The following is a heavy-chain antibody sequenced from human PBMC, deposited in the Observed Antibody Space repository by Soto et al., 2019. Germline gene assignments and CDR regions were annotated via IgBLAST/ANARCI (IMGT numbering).Heavy chain of an antibody. D-gene: IGHD5-12*01. CDR1: GFTFSSHW. CDR2: INSDGSST. CDR3: AREAAIVPTNPTFDY. V-gene: IGHV3-74*01. J-gene: IGHJ4*02. Sequence: PGGSLRLSCAVSGFTFSSHWMHWVRQAPGKGLVWVSRINSDGSSTNYADSAKGRFTISRDNAKNTLYLQMNSLRADDTAVYYCAREAAIVPTNPTFDYWGQGTLVTVSS.